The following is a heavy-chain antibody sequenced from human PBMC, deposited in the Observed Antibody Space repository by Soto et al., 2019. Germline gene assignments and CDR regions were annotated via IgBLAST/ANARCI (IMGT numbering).Heavy chain of an antibody. D-gene: IGHD3-22*01. V-gene: IGHV3-13*01. Sequence: GVLRLSCAASGFTFSSYDMHWVRQATGKGLEWVSAIGTAGDTYYPGSVKGRFTISRENAKNSLYLQMNSLRAEDTAVYYCARAVVITGFDYWGQGTLVTVSS. J-gene: IGHJ4*02. CDR2: IGTAGDT. CDR1: GFTFSSYD. CDR3: ARAVVITGFDY.